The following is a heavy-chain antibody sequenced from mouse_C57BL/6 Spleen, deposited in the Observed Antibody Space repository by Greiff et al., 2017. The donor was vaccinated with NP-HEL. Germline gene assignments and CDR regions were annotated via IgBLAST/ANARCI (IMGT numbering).Heavy chain of an antibody. Sequence: DVQLVESGGGLVKPGGSLKLSCAASGFTFSDYGMHWVRQAPEKGLEWVAYISSGSSTIYYADTVKGRFTISRDNAKNTLFLQMTSLRSEDTAMYYCAREHITTVVNYAMDYWGQGTSVTVSS. J-gene: IGHJ4*01. D-gene: IGHD1-1*01. CDR1: GFTFSDYG. CDR2: ISSGSSTI. CDR3: AREHITTVVNYAMDY. V-gene: IGHV5-17*01.